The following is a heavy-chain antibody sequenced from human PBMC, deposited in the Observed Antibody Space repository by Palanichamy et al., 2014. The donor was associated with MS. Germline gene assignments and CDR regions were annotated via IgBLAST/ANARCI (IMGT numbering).Heavy chain of an antibody. D-gene: IGHD2-2*01. CDR2: IYPSGST. J-gene: IGHJ4*02. CDR1: GGSISSGHW. CDR3: ATGLGYCSTTNYLDDY. Sequence: QVQLQESGPGLVKPSGTLSLNCAVSGGSISSGHWWNWVRQPPGKGLEWIGEIYPSGSTNYSPSLKSRVTISLDKSKNQFSLKLNSATAADTAVYYCATGLGYCSTTNYLDDYWGQGTLVTVSS. V-gene: IGHV4-4*02.